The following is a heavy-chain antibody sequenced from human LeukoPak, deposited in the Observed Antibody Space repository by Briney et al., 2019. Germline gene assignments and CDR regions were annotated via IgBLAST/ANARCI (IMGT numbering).Heavy chain of an antibody. V-gene: IGHV3-23*01. Sequence: PGGSLRLSCAASGFTFSSYAMSWVRQAPGKGLEWASAISGSGGSTYYADSVKGRFTISRDNSKNTLYLQMNSLRAEDTAVYYCAKVVAVAGTSNWFDPWGQGTLVTVSS. D-gene: IGHD6-19*01. J-gene: IGHJ5*02. CDR2: ISGSGGST. CDR1: GFTFSSYA. CDR3: AKVVAVAGTSNWFDP.